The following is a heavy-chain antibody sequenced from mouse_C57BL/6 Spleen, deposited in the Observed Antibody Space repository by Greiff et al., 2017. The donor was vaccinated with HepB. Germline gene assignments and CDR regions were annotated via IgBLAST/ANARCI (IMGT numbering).Heavy chain of an antibody. V-gene: IGHV1-55*01. CDR2: IYPGSGST. Sequence: QVQLQQPGAELVKPGASVKMSCKASGYTFTSYWITWVKQRPGQGLEWIGDIYPGSGSTNYNEKFKSKATLTADTSSIKAYMQLNSLTSEDSAVYYCARTWDGDYYAMDYWGQGTSVTVAS. CDR1: GYTFTSYW. D-gene: IGHD4-1*01. CDR3: ARTWDGDYYAMDY. J-gene: IGHJ4*01.